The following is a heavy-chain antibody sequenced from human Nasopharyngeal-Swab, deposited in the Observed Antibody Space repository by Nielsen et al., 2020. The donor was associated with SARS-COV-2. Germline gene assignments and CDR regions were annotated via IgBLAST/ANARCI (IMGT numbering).Heavy chain of an antibody. Sequence: GGSLRLSCAASGFTFSNAWMSWVRQAPGKGLEWVGRIKSKTDGGTTDYAAPVKGGFTISRDDSKKTLYLQMNSLKTEDTAVYYCAKSVCSGTNCYSYYYYMDVWGKGTTVTVSS. D-gene: IGHD2-2*02. CDR2: IKSKTDGGTT. J-gene: IGHJ6*03. V-gene: IGHV3-15*01. CDR3: AKSVCSGTNCYSYYYYMDV. CDR1: GFTFSNAW.